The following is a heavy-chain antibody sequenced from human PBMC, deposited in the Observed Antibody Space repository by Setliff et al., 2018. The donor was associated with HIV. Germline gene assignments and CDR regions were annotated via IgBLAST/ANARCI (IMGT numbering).Heavy chain of an antibody. CDR3: ARDFKRYNSPCRFDP. J-gene: IGHJ5*02. Sequence: SETLSLTCTVSGDSINSGTYYSSWIRQPAGKGLEWIGRLHLSGTTIYSPSLKSRVTISLEKSNNQFSLKLSSVTAADTAVYYCARDFKRYNSPCRFDPWGQGILVTVSS. CDR2: LHLSGTT. D-gene: IGHD1-1*01. V-gene: IGHV4-61*02. CDR1: GDSINSGTYY.